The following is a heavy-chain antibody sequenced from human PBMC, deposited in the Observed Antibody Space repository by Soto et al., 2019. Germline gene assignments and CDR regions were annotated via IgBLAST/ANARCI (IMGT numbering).Heavy chain of an antibody. CDR3: AKGTGPRRRYDSSSSRGYYFDY. D-gene: IGHD6-6*01. CDR2: ISGSCGST. J-gene: IGHJ4*02. CDR1: GFTFSSYA. V-gene: IGHV3-23*01. Sequence: GGSLRLSCAASGFTFSSYAMSWVRQPLGKGLEWVSAISGSCGSTYYADSVKGRFTISRDNSKNTLYLQMNSLRAEDTAVYYCAKGTGPRRRYDSSSSRGYYFDYWGQGTLVTVSS.